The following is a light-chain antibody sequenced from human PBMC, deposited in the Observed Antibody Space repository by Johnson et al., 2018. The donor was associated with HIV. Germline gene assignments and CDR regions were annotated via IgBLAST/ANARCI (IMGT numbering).Light chain of an antibody. CDR3: GTWGSSLSV. Sequence: QSILTQPPSVSAAPGQKVTISCSGSSSNIGNNYVSWYQQFPGTAPKLLIYENNKRPSGIPDRFSGSKSGTSATLGITGLQTGDEADYSGGTWGSSLSVFGTGTKVTVL. V-gene: IGLV1-51*02. CDR1: SSNIGNNY. J-gene: IGLJ1*01. CDR2: ENN.